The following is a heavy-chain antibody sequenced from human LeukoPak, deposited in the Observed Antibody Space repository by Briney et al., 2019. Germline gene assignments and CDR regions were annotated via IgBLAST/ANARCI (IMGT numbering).Heavy chain of an antibody. D-gene: IGHD3-22*01. CDR3: ARETYDTSGSVDY. CDR2: INPNSGGT. Sequence: GASVKVSCKASGYTFTGYYMHWVLQAPGQGLEWMGWINPNSGGTNYAQKFQGRVTMTRDTSISTAYMELSRLRSDDTAVYYCARETYDTSGSVDYWGQGTLVTVSS. V-gene: IGHV1-2*02. J-gene: IGHJ4*02. CDR1: GYTFTGYY.